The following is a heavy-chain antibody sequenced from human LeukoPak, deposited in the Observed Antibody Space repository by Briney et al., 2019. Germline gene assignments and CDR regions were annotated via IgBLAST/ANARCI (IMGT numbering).Heavy chain of an antibody. V-gene: IGHV1-69*13. CDR1: TGTLIRYS. Sequence: VTVSCAASTGTLIRYSISLIRQALRQGPDLIRRIIPIFGTANYAQKFQGRVTIATYESTSIAYMDVCRLRSDDMAVYYCAGDQGAAAGPTDYWGQGMLVTVSS. J-gene: IGHJ4*02. D-gene: IGHD6-13*01. CDR3: AGDQGAAAGPTDY. CDR2: IIPIFGTA.